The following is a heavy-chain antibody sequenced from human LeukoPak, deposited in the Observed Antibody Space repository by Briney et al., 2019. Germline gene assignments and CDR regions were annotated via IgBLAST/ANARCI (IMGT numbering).Heavy chain of an antibody. Sequence: QTGGSLRLSCAASGFTFSSYAMTWVRQAPGKGLEWVSGISSSGDSTYYADSVKGRFTISRDNSKNTLSLQMNSVRAEDTAVYYCAKDQLTVVRGVLDYWGQGTLVTVSS. V-gene: IGHV3-23*01. CDR1: GFTFSSYA. D-gene: IGHD3-10*01. J-gene: IGHJ4*02. CDR3: AKDQLTVVRGVLDY. CDR2: ISSSGDST.